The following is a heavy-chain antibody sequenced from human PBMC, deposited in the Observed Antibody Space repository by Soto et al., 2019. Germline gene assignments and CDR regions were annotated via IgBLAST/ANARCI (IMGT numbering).Heavy chain of an antibody. CDR2: INPRNGDT. V-gene: IGHV1-2*02. CDR1: GYSFTGHY. CDR3: ARDMNHSYAPWSLHGFFDY. J-gene: IGHJ4*02. D-gene: IGHD3-10*01. Sequence: ASVKVSCKASGYSFTGHYVHWMRQAPGQGLEWMGWINPRNGDTKYAQRFQGRVTMTRDTSISTHYMELSALKSDDTAVYYCARDMNHSYAPWSLHGFFDYWGQGALVTVSS.